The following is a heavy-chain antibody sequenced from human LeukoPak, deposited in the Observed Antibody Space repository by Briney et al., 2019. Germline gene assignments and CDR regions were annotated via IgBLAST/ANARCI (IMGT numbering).Heavy chain of an antibody. J-gene: IGHJ4*02. CDR1: GFTFSSYA. CDR3: AKDLTAASGEVFQFDY. D-gene: IGHD6-13*01. V-gene: IGHV3-23*01. Sequence: GGSLRLSCAASGFTFSSYAMSWVRQAPGKGLEWVSAISGSGGSTYYADSAKGRFTISRDNSKNTLYLQMNSLRAEDTAVYYCAKDLTAASGEVFQFDYWGQGTRVTVS. CDR2: ISGSGGST.